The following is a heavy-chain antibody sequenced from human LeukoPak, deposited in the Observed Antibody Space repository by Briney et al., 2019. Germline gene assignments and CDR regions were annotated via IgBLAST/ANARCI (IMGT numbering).Heavy chain of an antibody. CDR1: GFTFSTYS. Sequence: PGGSLRLSCAASGFTFSTYSMNWVRQAPGKGLEWVSYISSTSTEIYYADSVKGRFTISRDNAKNSLHLHMNSLRAEDTAVYYCAKYYYGSSGYLDYWGQGTLVTISS. D-gene: IGHD3-22*01. J-gene: IGHJ4*02. CDR2: ISSTSTEI. V-gene: IGHV3-48*01. CDR3: AKYYYGSSGYLDY.